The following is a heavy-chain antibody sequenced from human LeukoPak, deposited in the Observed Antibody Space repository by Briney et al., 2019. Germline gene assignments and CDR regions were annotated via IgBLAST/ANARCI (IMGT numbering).Heavy chain of an antibody. CDR1: GGSISSGGYS. V-gene: IGHV4-30-4*07. CDR3: ASHGKEYDTRPSDAFDI. Sequence: PSETLSLTCAVSGGSISSGGYSWSWIQQPPGKGLEWIGYIYYSGSTYYNPSLKSRVTISVDTSKNQFSLKLSSVTAADTAVYYCASHGKEYDTRPSDAFDIWGQGTMVTVSS. CDR2: IYYSGST. D-gene: IGHD2/OR15-2a*01. J-gene: IGHJ3*02.